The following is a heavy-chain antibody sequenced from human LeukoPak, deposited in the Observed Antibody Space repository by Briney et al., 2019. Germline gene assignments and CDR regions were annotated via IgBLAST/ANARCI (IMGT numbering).Heavy chain of an antibody. V-gene: IGHV3-21*06. D-gene: IGHD3-10*01. CDR3: ARVNRADAFDL. J-gene: IGHJ3*01. CDR1: GFIFSSYS. Sequence: GGSLRLSCEASGFIFSSYSMDWVRQAPGKGLEWVSSITGGDPSMNYADSVRGRFTISRDNAKSSLYLQMNSLRGEDTAMYYCARVNRADAFDLWGLGTMVTVSS. CDR2: ITGGDPSM.